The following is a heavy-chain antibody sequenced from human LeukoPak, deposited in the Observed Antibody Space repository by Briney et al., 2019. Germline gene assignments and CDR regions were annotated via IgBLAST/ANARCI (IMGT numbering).Heavy chain of an antibody. CDR3: AELGITMIGGV. J-gene: IGHJ6*04. V-gene: IGHV3-21*01. Sequence: GGSLRLSCAASGFTFSSYSMNWVRQAPGKGLEWVSSISSSSSYIYYAGSVKGRFTISRDNAKNSLYLQMTSLRAEDTAVYYCAELGITMIGGVWGKGTTVTISS. CDR2: ISSSSSYI. CDR1: GFTFSSYS. D-gene: IGHD3-10*02.